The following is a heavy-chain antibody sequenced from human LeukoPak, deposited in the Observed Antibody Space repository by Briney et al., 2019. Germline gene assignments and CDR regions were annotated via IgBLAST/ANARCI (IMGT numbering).Heavy chain of an antibody. CDR1: GYTFSGYA. J-gene: IGHJ6*03. Sequence: ASVKVSCKASGYTFSGYAIHWVRHAPGQRLEWMGWINAAGDITYYSQEFQGRATITRDTFASTAYMEVTSLKSDDTAVYYCAREGGDISGYYYMDVWGKGTTVTVSS. CDR2: INAAGDIT. V-gene: IGHV1-3*01. D-gene: IGHD5-12*01. CDR3: AREGGDISGYYYMDV.